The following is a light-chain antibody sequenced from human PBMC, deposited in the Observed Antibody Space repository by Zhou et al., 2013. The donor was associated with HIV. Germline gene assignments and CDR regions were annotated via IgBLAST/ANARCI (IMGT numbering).Light chain of an antibody. J-gene: IGKJ2*01. CDR1: QSVSSSY. CDR2: GAS. V-gene: IGKV3-20*01. Sequence: EIVLTQSPGTLSLSPGERATLSCRASQSVSSSYLAWYQQKPGQAPRLLIYGASSRASGIPDRFSGSGSGTDFTLTISRLEPEDFAVYYCHQHGNLRSTFGQGTKLE. CDR3: HQHGNLRST.